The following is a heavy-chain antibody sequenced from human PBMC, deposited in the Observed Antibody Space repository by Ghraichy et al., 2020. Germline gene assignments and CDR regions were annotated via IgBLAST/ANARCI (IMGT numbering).Heavy chain of an antibody. D-gene: IGHD2-15*01. Sequence: SETLSLTCAVYGGSFSGYYWSWIRQPPGKGLEWIGEINHSGSTNYNPSLKSRVTISVDTSKNQFSLKLSSVTAADTAVYYCARALTTEGVAASWGDYWGQGTLVTVSS. CDR3: ARALTTEGVAASWGDY. J-gene: IGHJ4*02. CDR2: INHSGST. CDR1: GGSFSGYY. V-gene: IGHV4-34*01.